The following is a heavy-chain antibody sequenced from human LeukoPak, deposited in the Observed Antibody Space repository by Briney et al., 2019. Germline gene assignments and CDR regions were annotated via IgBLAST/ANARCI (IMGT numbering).Heavy chain of an antibody. J-gene: IGHJ4*02. CDR2: ISSSGSTT. CDR1: GFSFRNYE. Sequence: GGSLRLSCAASGFSFRNYEMKWVRQAPGKGLEWVSYISSSGSTTYYADSVKGRFTISRDNAKNSLSLQMNSLRVEDTAVYYCARGVPARRFDYWGQGTLVTVSS. V-gene: IGHV3-48*03. CDR3: ARGVPARRFDY.